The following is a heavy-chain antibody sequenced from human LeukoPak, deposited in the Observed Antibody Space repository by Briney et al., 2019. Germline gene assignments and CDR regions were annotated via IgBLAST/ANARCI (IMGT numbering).Heavy chain of an antibody. V-gene: IGHV3-43D*03. CDR3: ARDPTLEDAFDI. J-gene: IGHJ3*02. Sequence: PGGSLRLSCAASGFTFDDYAMHWVRQAPGKGLEWVSLISWDGVSTYYADSVQGQFTISRDNSKNTLYLQMNSLRAEDTAVYYCARDPTLEDAFDIWGQGTMVTVSS. D-gene: IGHD4-11*01. CDR1: GFTFDDYA. CDR2: ISWDGVST.